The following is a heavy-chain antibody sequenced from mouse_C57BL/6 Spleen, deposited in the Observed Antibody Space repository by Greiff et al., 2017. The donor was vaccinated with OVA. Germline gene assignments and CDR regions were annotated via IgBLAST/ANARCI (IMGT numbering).Heavy chain of an antibody. V-gene: IGHV5-12*01. J-gene: IGHJ3*01. CDR3: ARGGYDYGWFAY. CDR1: GFTFSDYY. CDR2: ISNGGGST. D-gene: IGHD2-4*01. Sequence: EVKLMESGGGLVQPGGSLKLSCAASGFTFSDYYMYWVRQTPEKRLEWVAYISNGGGSTYYPDTVKGRFTISRDNAKNTLYLQMSRLKSEDTAMYYCARGGYDYGWFAYWGQGTLVTVSA.